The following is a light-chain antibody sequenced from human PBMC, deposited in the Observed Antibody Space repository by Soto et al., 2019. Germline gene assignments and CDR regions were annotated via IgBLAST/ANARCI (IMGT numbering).Light chain of an antibody. Sequence: QSALTQPRSVSGSPGQSVTISCTGTSSDVGGYNYVSWYQQHPGKAPKLMICDVSKRPSGVPDRFSGSKSGNTASLTISGLQPDDKADYYCCSYAGSYTFYVFGTGTKLTVL. J-gene: IGLJ1*01. V-gene: IGLV2-11*01. CDR3: CSYAGSYTFYV. CDR1: SSDVGGYNY. CDR2: DVS.